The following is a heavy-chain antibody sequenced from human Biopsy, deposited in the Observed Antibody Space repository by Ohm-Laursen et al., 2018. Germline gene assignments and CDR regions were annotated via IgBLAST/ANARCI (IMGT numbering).Heavy chain of an antibody. V-gene: IGHV1-2*02. CDR2: INAKTGDT. CDR3: TRGGYYYDSLAYYYWFDP. J-gene: IGHJ5*02. CDR1: GYTFTGYH. D-gene: IGHD3-22*01. Sequence: LVKVSCKASGYTFTGYHVHWVRQAPGQGLEWMGWINAKTGDTNYAQKFQGRVTMTRGTSISTAYVDLSSLRSDDTAVYYCTRGGYYYDSLAYYYWFDPWGQGTLVTVSS.